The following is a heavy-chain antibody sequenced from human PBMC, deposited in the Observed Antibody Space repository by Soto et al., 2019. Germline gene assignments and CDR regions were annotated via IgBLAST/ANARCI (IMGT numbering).Heavy chain of an antibody. V-gene: IGHV4-4*07. J-gene: IGHJ2*01. CDR2: IYTSGST. Sequence: PSETLSLTCTVSGGSIISYYWSWIRQPAGKGLEWIGRIYTSGSTNYNPSLKSRVTMSVDTSKNQFSLKLSSVTAADTAVYYCARGNSSPGDWYFDLWGRGTLVTVSS. CDR1: GGSIISYY. CDR3: ARGNSSPGDWYFDL. D-gene: IGHD6-6*01.